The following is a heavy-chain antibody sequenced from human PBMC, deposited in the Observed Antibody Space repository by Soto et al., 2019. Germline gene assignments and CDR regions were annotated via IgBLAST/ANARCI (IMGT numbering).Heavy chain of an antibody. CDR2: IIPIFGTA. CDR3: AIDVTGYYDSSGLQH. Sequence: QVQLVQSGAEVKKPGYSVKVSCKASGGTFSSYAISWVRQAPGQGLEWMGGIIPIFGTANYAQKFQGRVTITADESTSTADMELSSLRSEDTAVYYCAIDVTGYYDSSGLQHWCQGTLVTVSS. D-gene: IGHD3-22*01. CDR1: GGTFSSYA. V-gene: IGHV1-69*01. J-gene: IGHJ1*01.